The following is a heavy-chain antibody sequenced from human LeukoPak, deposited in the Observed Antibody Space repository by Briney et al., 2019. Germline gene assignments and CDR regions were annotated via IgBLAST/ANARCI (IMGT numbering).Heavy chain of an antibody. CDR2: ISGSGGST. Sequence: GGSLRLSCAASGFTFSSYAMSWVLQAPGKGLEWVSAISGSGGSTYYADSVKGRFTISRDSSKNTLYLQMNSLRAEDTAVYYCAKERQYDILTGYWADYFDYWGQGTLVTVSS. CDR3: AKERQYDILTGYWADYFDY. CDR1: GFTFSSYA. V-gene: IGHV3-23*01. D-gene: IGHD3-9*01. J-gene: IGHJ4*02.